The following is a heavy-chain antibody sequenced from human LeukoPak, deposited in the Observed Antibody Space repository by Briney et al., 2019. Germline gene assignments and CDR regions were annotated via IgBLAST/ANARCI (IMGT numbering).Heavy chain of an antibody. V-gene: IGHV3-7*01. J-gene: IGHJ5*02. CDR3: ARQAGVA. CDR1: GFSINNYW. CDR2: IKGDASEK. D-gene: IGHD6-19*01. Sequence: GGSLRRSCAVSGFSINNYWMTWYRQAPGKGLECVAHIKGDASEKHYVDSVKGRFTISRDNAENSLYLQMNSLGAEDTAVYYCARQAGVAWGQGTLVTVSS.